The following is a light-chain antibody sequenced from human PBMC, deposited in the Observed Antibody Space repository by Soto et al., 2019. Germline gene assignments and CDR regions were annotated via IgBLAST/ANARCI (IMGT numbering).Light chain of an antibody. CDR3: QQIYSTPWT. V-gene: IGKV1-39*01. Sequence: DIQMTQSPSSLSASVGDRVTITCRASQSIRKYLNWYQQKPGKAPQFLIYAASTLHSGVPSRFSGSGSETDFTLTIGSLQPEDFATYDCQQIYSTPWTFGQGTKVEIK. J-gene: IGKJ1*01. CDR2: AAS. CDR1: QSIRKY.